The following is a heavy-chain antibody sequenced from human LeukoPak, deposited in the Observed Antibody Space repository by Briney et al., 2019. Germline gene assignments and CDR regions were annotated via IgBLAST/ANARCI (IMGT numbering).Heavy chain of an antibody. J-gene: IGHJ4*02. Sequence: SETLSLTCTVSGDSIRSTSYYWSWIRQPPGKGLEWIGYIYYSGSTNYNPSLKSRVTISVDTSKNQFSLKLSSVTAADTAVYYCARVAYSGYDYRGYFDYWGQGTLVTVSS. CDR3: ARVAYSGYDYRGYFDY. D-gene: IGHD5-12*01. CDR2: IYYSGST. V-gene: IGHV4-61*05. CDR1: GDSIRSTSYY.